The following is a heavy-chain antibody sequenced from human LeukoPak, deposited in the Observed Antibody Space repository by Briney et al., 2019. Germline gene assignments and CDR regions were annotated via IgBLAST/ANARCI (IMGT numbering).Heavy chain of an antibody. CDR1: GYTFTSYY. D-gene: IGHD3-16*02. CDR2: MNPNSGNT. V-gene: IGHV1-8*02. Sequence: GASVKVXCXASGYTFTSYYMHWVRQAPGQGLEWMGWMNPNSGNTGYAQKFQGRVTMTRNTSISTAYMELSSLRSEDTAVYYCARGLRLGELSSDYWGQGTLVTVSS. J-gene: IGHJ4*02. CDR3: ARGLRLGELSSDY.